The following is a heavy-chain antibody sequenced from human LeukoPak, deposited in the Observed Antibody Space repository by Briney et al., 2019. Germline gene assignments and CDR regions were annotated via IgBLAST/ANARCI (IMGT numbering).Heavy chain of an antibody. CDR2: IYYSGST. J-gene: IGHJ5*02. Sequence: SETLSPTCTVSGGSISSYYWSWIRQPPGKGLEWIGYIYYSGSTNYNPSLKSRVTISVDTSKNQFSLKLSSVTAADTAVYYCARAPRRSSSGYSNWFDPWGQGTLVTVSS. V-gene: IGHV4-59*01. CDR1: GGSISSYY. D-gene: IGHD3-22*01. CDR3: ARAPRRSSSGYSNWFDP.